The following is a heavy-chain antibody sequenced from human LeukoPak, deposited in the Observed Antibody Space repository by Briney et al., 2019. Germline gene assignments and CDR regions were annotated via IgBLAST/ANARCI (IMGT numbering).Heavy chain of an antibody. CDR2: ISSSGSYI. V-gene: IGHV3-21*01. D-gene: IGHD3-3*01. J-gene: IGHJ4*02. CDR1: GFSFSAYY. CDR3: AREIFWSGYYSNLHFDY. Sequence: PGGSLRLSCAASGFSFSAYYMNWVRQAPGKGLEWVSSISSSGSYIYYADAVKGRFTISRDNAKNSLYLQMNSLRAEDTAVYYCAREIFWSGYYSNLHFDYWGRGTLVTVSS.